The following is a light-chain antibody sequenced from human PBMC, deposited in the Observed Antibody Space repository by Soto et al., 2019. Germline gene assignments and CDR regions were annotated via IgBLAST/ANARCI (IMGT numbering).Light chain of an antibody. Sequence: SVLPKPRSLSGSPGQSLTISCTGTSSDVGGYNYVSWYQQHPGKVPKLMIYDVTKRPSGVPDRFSGSKSGNTASLTISGLQSEDEADYYCCSHAGSYTYVFGTGTKVTVL. CDR1: SSDVGGYNY. J-gene: IGLJ1*01. CDR2: DVT. CDR3: CSHAGSYTYV. V-gene: IGLV2-11*01.